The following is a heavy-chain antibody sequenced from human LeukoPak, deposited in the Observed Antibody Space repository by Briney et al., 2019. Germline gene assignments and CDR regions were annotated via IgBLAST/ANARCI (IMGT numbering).Heavy chain of an antibody. J-gene: IGHJ3*02. Sequence: GGSLRLSCAASGFTFSSYAMSWVRQAPGKGLEWVGRIKSKTDGGTTDYAAPVKGRFTISRDDSKNTLYLQMNSLKTEDTAVYYCTTDLSADYFFGPTPTRHFDIWGQGTMVTVSS. V-gene: IGHV3-15*01. CDR2: IKSKTDGGTT. CDR3: TTDLSADYFFGPTPTRHFDI. CDR1: GFTFSSYA. D-gene: IGHD2/OR15-2a*01.